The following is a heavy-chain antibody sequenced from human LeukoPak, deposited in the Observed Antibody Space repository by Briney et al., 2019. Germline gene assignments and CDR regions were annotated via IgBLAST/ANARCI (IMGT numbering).Heavy chain of an antibody. J-gene: IGHJ4*02. CDR3: ARGPFYYDILTEDY. Sequence: YPSETLSLTCAVYGGSFSGYYWSRIRQPPGKGLEWIGEINHSGSTNYNPSLKGRVTISVDTSKNQFSLKLSSVTAADTAVYYCARGPFYYDILTEDYWGQGTLVTVSS. V-gene: IGHV4-34*01. D-gene: IGHD3-9*01. CDR2: INHSGST. CDR1: GGSFSGYY.